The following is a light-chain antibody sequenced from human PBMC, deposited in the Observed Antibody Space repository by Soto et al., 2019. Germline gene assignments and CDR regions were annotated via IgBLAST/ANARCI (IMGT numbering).Light chain of an antibody. V-gene: IGLV2-14*01. CDR1: SSDVGGYNF. J-gene: IGLJ1*01. Sequence: QSALTQPASVSGSPGQSITISCTGTSSDVGGYNFVSWSQQHPGKAPKLMIYEVSNRPSGVSYRFSGSKSGNTASLTISGLQAEDEVDYYCSSYTSSNTLPYVFGTGTKLTVL. CDR3: SSYTSSNTLPYV. CDR2: EVS.